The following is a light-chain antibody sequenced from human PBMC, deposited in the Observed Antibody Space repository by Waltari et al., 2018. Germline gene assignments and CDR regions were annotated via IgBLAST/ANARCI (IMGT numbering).Light chain of an antibody. V-gene: IGKV1-9*01. CDR2: AAS. J-gene: IGKJ1*01. CDR1: QGITTY. CDR3: QQLHSYPRT. Sequence: DIQLTQSPSFLSASLGDRVTITCRASQGITTYLAWYQQKPGKAPKLLIYAASTLQSGVPSRFSGSGSGTEFSLTISRLQPEDSATYYCQQLHSYPRTFGQGTKVEIK.